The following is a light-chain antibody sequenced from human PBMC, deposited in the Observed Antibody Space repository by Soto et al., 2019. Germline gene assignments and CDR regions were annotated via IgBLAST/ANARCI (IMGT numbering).Light chain of an antibody. J-gene: IGKJ2*01. V-gene: IGKV1-5*03. CDR2: KAS. Sequence: DIEMTQTPSILPASVGDRVTITCRASKSLNVWLAWYQQKPGKAPKLLISKASSLESGVPSRFIGSGSGTEFSLTISGLQPDDFATYYCQQYKASSYTFGQGTKLEMK. CDR3: QQYKASSYT. CDR1: KSLNVW.